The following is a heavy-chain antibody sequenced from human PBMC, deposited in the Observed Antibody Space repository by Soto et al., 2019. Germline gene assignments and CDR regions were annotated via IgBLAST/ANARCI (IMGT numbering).Heavy chain of an antibody. CDR3: ARNYPNYGDYYFDF. J-gene: IGHJ4*02. CDR2: INWNSRTL. Sequence: QLVESGGGLVQPGRSLTLSCSASGFMFNDYGVNWVRQAPGKGLEWIAYINWNSRTLYYADSVRGRFTISRDNAERSLYLQMNSLREDDTAVYYCARNYPNYGDYYFDFCGQGTLVAVSS. V-gene: IGHV3-48*02. CDR1: GFMFNDYG. D-gene: IGHD4-17*01.